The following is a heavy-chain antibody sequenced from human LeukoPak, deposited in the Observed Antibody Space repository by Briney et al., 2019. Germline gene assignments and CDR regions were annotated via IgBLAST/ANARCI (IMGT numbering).Heavy chain of an antibody. CDR3: ARAHTRWLQLLGY. D-gene: IGHD5-24*01. CDR1: GFTFSTYE. V-gene: IGHV3-48*03. J-gene: IGHJ4*02. Sequence: GGSLRLSCAASGFTFSTYEMDWVRQAPGKGLEWVSYISSSGSTIYYADSVKGRFTISRDNAKNSLYLQMNSLRAEDTAVYYCARAHTRWLQLLGYWGQGTLVTVSS. CDR2: ISSSGSTI.